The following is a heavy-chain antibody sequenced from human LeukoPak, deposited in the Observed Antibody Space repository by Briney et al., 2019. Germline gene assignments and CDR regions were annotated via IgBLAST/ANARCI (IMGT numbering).Heavy chain of an antibody. J-gene: IGHJ3*02. CDR3: AKIGYCSSASCLGDTFEI. D-gene: IGHD2-2*01. V-gene: IGHV3-30*02. CDR2: IRYDGSNK. CDR1: GFIFSNYG. Sequence: PGGSLRLSCAASGFIFSNYGMHWVRQAPGKGLEWVAFIRYDGSNKYYVDSVKGRFIISRDNSKNTLYLQMNSLRPEDTAVYCCAKIGYCSSASCLGDTFEIWGQGTMVTVSS.